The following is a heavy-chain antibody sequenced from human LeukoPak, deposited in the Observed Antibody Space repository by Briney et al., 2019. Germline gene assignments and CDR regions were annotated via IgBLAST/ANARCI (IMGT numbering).Heavy chain of an antibody. V-gene: IGHV4-31*03. CDR2: IYYSGST. J-gene: IGHJ5*02. CDR3: ARRMVRGVSSWFDP. D-gene: IGHD3-10*01. CDR1: GSSISSGGYY. Sequence: SETLSLTCTVSGSSISSGGYYWSWIRQHPGKGLEWIGYIYYSGSTYYNPSLKSRVTISVDTSKNQFSLKLSSVTAADTAVYYCARRMVRGVSSWFDPWGQGTLVTVSS.